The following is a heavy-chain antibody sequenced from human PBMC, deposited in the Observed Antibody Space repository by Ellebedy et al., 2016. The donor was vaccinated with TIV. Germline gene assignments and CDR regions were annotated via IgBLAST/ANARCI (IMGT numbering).Heavy chain of an antibody. V-gene: IGHV4-59*01. CDR1: GDSISTYY. CDR3: ARDSGSYYRFDK. D-gene: IGHD3-10*01. CDR2: INHSGNS. Sequence: GSLRLXXTASGDSISTYYRSWIRQAPGKGLEWIGYINHSGNSNYNPSLKSRATISIDTSKNQFSLRLTSVTAADTAVYFCARDSGSYYRFDKWGQGTLVTVSS. J-gene: IGHJ4*02.